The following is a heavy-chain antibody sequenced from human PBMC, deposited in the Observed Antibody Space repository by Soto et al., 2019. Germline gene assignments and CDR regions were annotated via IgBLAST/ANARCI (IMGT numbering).Heavy chain of an antibody. Sequence: QVQLVESGGGVVHPGRSLRLSCAASGRTFDNYGMSWVRQAPGQGLEWVSVISHDGVHKFYADSVKGRFTISRENSKNTLYLEMNTLRAEDTAVYYCAREVTGLNAFDIWGQGTTVTVSS. D-gene: IGHD5-18*01. CDR2: ISHDGVHK. CDR3: AREVTGLNAFDI. V-gene: IGHV3-30-3*01. CDR1: GRTFDNYG. J-gene: IGHJ3*02.